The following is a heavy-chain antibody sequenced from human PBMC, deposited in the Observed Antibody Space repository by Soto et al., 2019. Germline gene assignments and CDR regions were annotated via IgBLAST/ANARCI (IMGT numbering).Heavy chain of an antibody. Sequence: ASVKVSCKASGYTFTSYAMHWVRQAPGQRLEGMGWINAGNCNTKYSQKFQGRFTINRDTAACTADMDLSSLRSEDTAVYYCARSTLGYCSSTSCYAFDIWGQGTMVTVSS. CDR1: GYTFTSYA. CDR3: ARSTLGYCSSTSCYAFDI. D-gene: IGHD2-2*01. J-gene: IGHJ3*02. V-gene: IGHV1-3*01. CDR2: INAGNCNT.